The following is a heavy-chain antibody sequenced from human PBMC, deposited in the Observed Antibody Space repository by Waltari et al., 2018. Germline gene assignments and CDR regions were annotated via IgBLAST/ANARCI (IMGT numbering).Heavy chain of an antibody. J-gene: IGHJ4*02. V-gene: IGHV4-34*01. CDR1: GGSFSGYY. CDR3: ARDRSVGDSRGFDY. D-gene: IGHD4-17*01. Sequence: QVQLQQWGAGLLKPSETLSLTCAVYGGSFSGYYWSWIRQPPGKGLAWIGEINHSGSTNYNPSLKSRVTISVDTSKNQFSLKLSSVTAADTSVYYCARDRSVGDSRGFDYWGQGTLVTVSS. CDR2: INHSGST.